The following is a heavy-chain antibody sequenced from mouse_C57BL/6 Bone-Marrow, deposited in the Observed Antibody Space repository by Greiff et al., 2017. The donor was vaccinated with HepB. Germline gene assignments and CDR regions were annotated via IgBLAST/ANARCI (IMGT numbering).Heavy chain of an antibody. J-gene: IGHJ4*01. D-gene: IGHD2-1*01. CDR3: ARQVTTNYYAMDY. Sequence: DVHLVESGGDLVKPGGSLKLSCAASGFTFSSYGMSWVRQTPDKRLEWVATISSGGSYTYYPDSVKGRFTISRDNAKNTLYLQMSSLKSEDTAMYYCARQVTTNYYAMDYWGQGTSVTVSS. CDR2: ISSGGSYT. V-gene: IGHV5-6*01. CDR1: GFTFSSYG.